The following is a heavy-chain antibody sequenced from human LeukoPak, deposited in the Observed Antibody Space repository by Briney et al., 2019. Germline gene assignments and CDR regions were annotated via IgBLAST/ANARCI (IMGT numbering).Heavy chain of an antibody. Sequence: KPSETLSLTCTVSGGSLSGDYWNWIRQPPGKGLEWIGYIYYTGTTDYSPSLKRRVTISLDMSKNQFSLKMRSVTAADTAVYYCARTNAFGNRGQGTMVTVSS. CDR2: IYYTGTT. V-gene: IGHV4-59*01. CDR1: GGSLSGDY. CDR3: ARTNAFGN. J-gene: IGHJ3*02.